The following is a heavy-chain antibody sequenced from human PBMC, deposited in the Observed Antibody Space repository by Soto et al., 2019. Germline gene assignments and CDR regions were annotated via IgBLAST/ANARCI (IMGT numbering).Heavy chain of an antibody. CDR1: GFTFSSYG. V-gene: IGHV3-33*01. CDR2: IWYDGSNK. Sequence: GGSLRLSCAASGFTFSSYGMHWVRQAPGKGLEWVAVIWYDGSNKYYADSVKGRFTISRDNYKNTLYLQMNSRRAEDTAVYYCTREGLELELRLDGMDVWGQGTTVTVSS. D-gene: IGHD1-7*01. J-gene: IGHJ6*02. CDR3: TREGLELELRLDGMDV.